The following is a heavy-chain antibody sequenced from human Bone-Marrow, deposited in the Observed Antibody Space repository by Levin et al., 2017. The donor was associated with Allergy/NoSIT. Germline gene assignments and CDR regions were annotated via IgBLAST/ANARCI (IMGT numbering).Heavy chain of an antibody. CDR1: GASINSSNW. J-gene: IGHJ3*02. D-gene: IGHD3-10*01. V-gene: IGHV4-4*01. CDR2: IFHSGSP. CDR3: ARTMGDLPDDAFDI. Sequence: SETLSLICTVSGASINSSNWWNWVRQPPGKGLEWLGDIFHSGSPNYNLSFKSRFTISLAKSKKQLSLILRSVTAADTAVYCCARTMGDLPDDAFDIWGQGTLVTVSS.